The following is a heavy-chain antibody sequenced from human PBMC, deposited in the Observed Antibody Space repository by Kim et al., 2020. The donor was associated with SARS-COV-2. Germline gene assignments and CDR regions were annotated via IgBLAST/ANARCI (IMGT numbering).Heavy chain of an antibody. CDR3: AILDDFWSGYPHFDY. J-gene: IGHJ4*02. D-gene: IGHD3-3*01. V-gene: IGHV4-59*13. CDR2: IYYSGST. CDR1: GGSISSYC. Sequence: SETLSLTCAVSGGSISSYCWSWIRQPPGKGLEGIGYIYYSGSTYYNPSLKSRVTISVDTSKNQFSLKLTSVTAADTAVYYCAILDDFWSGYPHFDYWGQGTLVTVSS.